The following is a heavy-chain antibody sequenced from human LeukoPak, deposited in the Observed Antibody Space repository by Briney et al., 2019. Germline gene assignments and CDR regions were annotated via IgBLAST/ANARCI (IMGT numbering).Heavy chain of an antibody. J-gene: IGHJ4*02. Sequence: PGRSLRLSCAASGFTFSSYGMHWVRQAPGKGLEWVAVISYDGSIKHYADSVKGRFTISRDNFKNTVYLQMHSLRAEDTAVYYCARGEVDSNVDYWGQGTLVTVSS. CDR3: ARGEVDSNVDY. CDR1: GFTFSSYG. V-gene: IGHV3-30*03. D-gene: IGHD4-11*01. CDR2: ISYDGSIK.